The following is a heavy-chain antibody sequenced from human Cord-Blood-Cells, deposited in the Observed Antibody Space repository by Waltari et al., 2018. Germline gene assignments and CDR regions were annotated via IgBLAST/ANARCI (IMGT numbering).Heavy chain of an antibody. CDR3: AKDRGYSSSSAFDY. D-gene: IGHD6-6*01. Sequence: EVQLLESGGGLVQPGGSLRLSCAASGFTFSSYAMSWVRQAPGKGVGCVSAIGGSGGSTYYADSGKGRFTISRDNSKNTLYLQMNSLRAEDTAVYYCAKDRGYSSSSAFDYWGQGTLVTVSS. CDR1: GFTFSSYA. V-gene: IGHV3-23*01. CDR2: IGGSGGST. J-gene: IGHJ4*02.